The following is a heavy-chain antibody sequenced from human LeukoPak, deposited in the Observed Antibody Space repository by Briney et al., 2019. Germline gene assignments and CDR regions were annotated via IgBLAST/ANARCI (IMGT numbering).Heavy chain of an antibody. CDR1: GGSISSSSYY. D-gene: IGHD1-26*01. CDR2: IYYSGST. CDR3: ARGRIEGFY. Sequence: PSETLSLTCTVSGGSISSSSYYWGWIRQPPGKGLEWIGSIYYSGSTYYNPSLKSRVTISVDTSKNQFSLKLSSVTAADTAVYYCARGRIEGFYWGQGILVTVSS. J-gene: IGHJ4*02. V-gene: IGHV4-39*01.